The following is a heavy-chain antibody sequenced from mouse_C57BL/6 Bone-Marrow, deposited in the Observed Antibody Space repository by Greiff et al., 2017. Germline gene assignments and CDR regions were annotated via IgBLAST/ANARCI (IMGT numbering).Heavy chain of an antibody. CDR2: IRNKANNHAT. J-gene: IGHJ2*01. D-gene: IGHD1-1*01. CDR1: GFTFSDAW. V-gene: IGHV6-6*01. CDR3: TNLGHYYGSIYHFDY. Sequence: EVKLVESGGGLVQPGGSMKLSCAASGFTFSDAWMDWVRQSPEKGLEWVAEIRNKANNHATYYAESVKGRFTISRDDSKSSVYLQMNSLRAEDTGIYYCTNLGHYYGSIYHFDYWGQGTTLTVSS.